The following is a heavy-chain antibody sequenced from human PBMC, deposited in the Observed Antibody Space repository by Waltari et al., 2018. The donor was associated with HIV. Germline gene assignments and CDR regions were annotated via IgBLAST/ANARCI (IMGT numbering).Heavy chain of an antibody. Sequence: QVQLIQSGAEVKKPGASVKVSCKVFGYTLTELSMHWVRQAPGKGLEWMGGFDAKGDKTSYAQMVQGRVTMTDDTSTNTAYMELISLTSDDTAVYYCSTGAGTTSIQLYDMDVWGQGTTVTVSS. D-gene: IGHD1-1*01. CDR3: STGAGTTSIQLYDMDV. J-gene: IGHJ6*02. CDR1: GYTLTELS. V-gene: IGHV1-24*01. CDR2: FDAKGDKT.